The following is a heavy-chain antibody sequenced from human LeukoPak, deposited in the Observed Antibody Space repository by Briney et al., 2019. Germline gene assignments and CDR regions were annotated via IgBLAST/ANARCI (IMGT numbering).Heavy chain of an antibody. CDR3: ASRGSNYYASSGYLSLDY. CDR1: GYTFTSYD. D-gene: IGHD3-22*01. Sequence: GASVKVSCKASGYTFTSYDINWVRQATGQGLEWMGWMNPNSGNTGYAQKFQGRVTMTRNTSISTAYMELSSLRSEDTAVYYCASRGSNYYASSGYLSLDYWGQGTLVTVSS. V-gene: IGHV1-8*01. J-gene: IGHJ4*02. CDR2: MNPNSGNT.